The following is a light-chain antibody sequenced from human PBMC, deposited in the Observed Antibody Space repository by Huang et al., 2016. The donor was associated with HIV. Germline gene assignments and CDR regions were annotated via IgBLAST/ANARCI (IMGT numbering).Light chain of an antibody. V-gene: IGKV3-15*01. CDR3: QQYNNWPPYT. CDR2: GAS. CDR1: QNVGSN. J-gene: IGKJ2*01. Sequence: EIAMTQSPATLSVSPGERATLSCRASQNVGSNIAWYQQKPGQAPRLLIYGASTRATGSPVRFSGSGSGTEFTLTISNLQSEDFALYHCQQYNNWPPYTFGQGTKLEIK.